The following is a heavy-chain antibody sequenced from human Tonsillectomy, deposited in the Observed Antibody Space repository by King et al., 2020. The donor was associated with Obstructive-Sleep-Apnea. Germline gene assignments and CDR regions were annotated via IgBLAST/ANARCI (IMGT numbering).Heavy chain of an antibody. V-gene: IGHV5-51*01. CDR2: IYPGDSDT. D-gene: IGHD6-13*01. J-gene: IGHJ4*02. CDR1: GYSFASYW. CDR3: ARHTGLDQQLVLDY. Sequence: VQLVQSAAEVKKPGESLKISCKGSGYSFASYWIGWVRQMPGKGLEWMGIIYPGDSDTTYSPSFQGQVTISADRSIGTAYLQWSSLKASDTAMYFCARHTGLDQQLVLDYWGQGTLVTVSS.